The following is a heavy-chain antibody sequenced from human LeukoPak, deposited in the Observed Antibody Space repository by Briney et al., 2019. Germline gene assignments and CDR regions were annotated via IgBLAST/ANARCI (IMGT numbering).Heavy chain of an antibody. CDR2: FDPEDGET. J-gene: IGHJ4*02. V-gene: IGHV1-24*01. CDR3: ANQRVGQSFDY. Sequence: ASVKVSCKASGYTFTSYYMHWVRQAPGKGLEWMGGFDPEDGETIYAQKFQGRVTMTEDTSTDTAYMELSSLRSEDTAVYYCANQRVGQSFDYWGQGTLVTVSS. D-gene: IGHD2-2*01. CDR1: GYTFTSYY.